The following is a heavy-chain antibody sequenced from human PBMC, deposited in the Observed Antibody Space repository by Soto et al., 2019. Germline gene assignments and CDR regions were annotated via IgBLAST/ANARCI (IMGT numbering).Heavy chain of an antibody. D-gene: IGHD2-15*01. CDR3: TSARSSVRAPGGFIEF. Sequence: GGSLRLSCAASGFIFSNYWMSWVRQAPGKGLEWVANINREGSVKNYVDSVKDRFTISRDNAKNSVYLQMNSLRADDTAVYYCTSARSSVRAPGGFIEFWGQGTLVTVSS. CDR1: GFIFSNYW. CDR2: INREGSVK. J-gene: IGHJ4*02. V-gene: IGHV3-7*03.